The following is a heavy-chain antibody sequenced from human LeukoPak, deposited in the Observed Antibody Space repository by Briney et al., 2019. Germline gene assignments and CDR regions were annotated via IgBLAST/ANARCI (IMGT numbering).Heavy chain of an antibody. V-gene: IGHV3-30-3*01. CDR3: ARDAQQLGYFDY. Sequence: GGPLRLSCAASGFTFSSYAMHWVRQAPGKGLEWVAVISYDGSNKYYADSEKGRFTISRDNSKNTLYLQMNSLRAEDTAVYYCARDAQQLGYFDYWGQGTLVTVSS. D-gene: IGHD6-13*01. J-gene: IGHJ4*02. CDR2: ISYDGSNK. CDR1: GFTFSSYA.